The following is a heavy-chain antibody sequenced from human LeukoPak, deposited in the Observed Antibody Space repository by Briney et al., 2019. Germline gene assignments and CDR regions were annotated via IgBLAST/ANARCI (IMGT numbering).Heavy chain of an antibody. V-gene: IGHV4-34*01. J-gene: IGHJ5*02. Sequence: SETLSLTCAVYGGPFGDYYWRWIRHPPGKGLEWMGEINHSGTTNYNPAPKSRVTISVDTSKNQFTLKLSSVTAADTAVYYCARGPIGGTWFDPWGQGTLVTVSS. CDR3: ARGPIGGTWFDP. D-gene: IGHD3-3*01. CDR1: GGPFGDYY. CDR2: INHSGTT.